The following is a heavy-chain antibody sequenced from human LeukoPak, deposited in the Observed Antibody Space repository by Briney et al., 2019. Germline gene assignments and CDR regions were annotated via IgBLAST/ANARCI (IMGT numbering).Heavy chain of an antibody. CDR1: GGSISSSSYY. CDR2: IYYSGST. CDR3: ASSPQLDYFDY. Sequence: SETLSLTCTVSGGSISSSSYYWGWIRQPPGKGQEWIGSIYYSGSTYYNPSLKSRVTISVDTSKNQFSLKLSSVTAADTAVYYCASSPQLDYFDYWGQGTLVTVSS. V-gene: IGHV4-39*07. D-gene: IGHD6-13*01. J-gene: IGHJ4*02.